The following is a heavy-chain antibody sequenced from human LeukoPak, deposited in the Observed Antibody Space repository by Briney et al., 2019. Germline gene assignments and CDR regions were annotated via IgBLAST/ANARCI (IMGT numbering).Heavy chain of an antibody. CDR3: ARVDYYDSSGYYPYEYFQH. D-gene: IGHD3-22*01. Sequence: ASVKVSCKASGYTFTGYYMHLVRQAPGQGLEWMGWINPNSGGTNYAQKFQGRVTMTRDTSISTAYMELSRLRSDDTAVYYCARVDYYDSSGYYPYEYFQHWGQGTLVTVSS. V-gene: IGHV1-2*02. CDR1: GYTFTGYY. CDR2: INPNSGGT. J-gene: IGHJ1*01.